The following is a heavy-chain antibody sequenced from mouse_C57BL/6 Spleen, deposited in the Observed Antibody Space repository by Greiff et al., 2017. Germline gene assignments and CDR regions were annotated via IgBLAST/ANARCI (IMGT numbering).Heavy chain of an antibody. V-gene: IGHV1-82*01. CDR3: ARGIYYDYDEAY. CDR1: GYAFSSSW. CDR2: IYPGDGDT. D-gene: IGHD2-4*01. Sequence: LQESGPELVKPGASVKISCKASGYAFSSSWMNWVKQRPGKGLEWIGRIYPGDGDTNYNGKFKGKATLTADKSSSTAYMQLSSLTSEDSAVYFCARGIYYDYDEAYWGQGTLVTVSA. J-gene: IGHJ3*01.